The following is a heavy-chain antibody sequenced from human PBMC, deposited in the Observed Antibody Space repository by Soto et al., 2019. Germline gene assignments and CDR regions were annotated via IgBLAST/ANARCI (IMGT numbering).Heavy chain of an antibody. CDR1: GDSISSSNYY. J-gene: IGHJ4*02. CDR3: ARQVDSSGYFYEFDH. D-gene: IGHD3-22*01. Sequence: SETLSLTGTVSGDSISSSNYYWGWIRQPPGKGLEWIGTIFYNLDTYYNPSLKSRLSISIDTSKNRFSLKLRSVTAADTAVYYCARQVDSSGYFYEFDHWGQGTLVTAPQ. CDR2: IFYNLDT. V-gene: IGHV4-39*01.